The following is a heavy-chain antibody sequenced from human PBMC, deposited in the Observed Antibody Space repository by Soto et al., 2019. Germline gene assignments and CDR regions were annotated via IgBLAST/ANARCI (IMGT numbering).Heavy chain of an antibody. D-gene: IGHD1-26*01. J-gene: IGHJ6*02. CDR3: ENEGGSYYSYYYYGMDV. V-gene: IGHV3-23*01. CDR2: ISGSGGST. CDR1: GFTFSSYA. Sequence: GGSLRLSCAASGFTFSSYAMSWVRQAPGKGLEWVSAISGSGGSTYYADSVKGRFTLSRDNSKNTLYLQMNSLRAEDTAVYYCENEGGSYYSYYYYGMDVWGQGTTVTVSS.